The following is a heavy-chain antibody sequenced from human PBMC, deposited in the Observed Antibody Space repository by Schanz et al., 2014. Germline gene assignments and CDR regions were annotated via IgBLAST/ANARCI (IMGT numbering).Heavy chain of an antibody. J-gene: IGHJ4*02. CDR2: IYHSGST. CDR1: GGSISSSSYF. D-gene: IGHD6-13*01. V-gene: IGHV4-39*01. CDR3: ARQMGRLSSSRGNYFDY. Sequence: QLQLQESGPGLVKPSETLSLTCTVSGGSISSSSYFWGWIRQPPGKGLEWIGSIYHSGSTYNNPSLKSGVPMAVDASKTQCCLKQSYVTAADTALYYCARQMGRLSSSRGNYFDYWGQGTLVTVSS.